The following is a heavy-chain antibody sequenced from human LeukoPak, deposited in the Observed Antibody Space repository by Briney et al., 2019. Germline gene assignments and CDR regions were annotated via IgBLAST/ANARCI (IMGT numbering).Heavy chain of an antibody. CDR1: GGSISSHY. J-gene: IGHJ5*02. CDR3: ARGEYSRNWFDP. V-gene: IGHV4-59*11. Sequence: SETLSLTCTVSGGSISSHYWSRIRQPPGKGLEWIGYIYYSGSTNYNPSLKSRVTVSVDTSKNQFSLKLSSVTAADTAVYYCARGEYSRNWFDPWGQGTLVTVSS. D-gene: IGHD6-6*01. CDR2: IYYSGST.